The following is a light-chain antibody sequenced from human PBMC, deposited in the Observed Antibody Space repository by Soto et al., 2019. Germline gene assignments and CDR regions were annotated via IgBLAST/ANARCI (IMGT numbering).Light chain of an antibody. J-gene: IGLJ1*01. V-gene: IGLV1-47*02. CDR2: YNN. Sequence: QPVLTQPPSASGTAGQWVTISCSGGDSNIGSNSVYWYQHLPRMAPKLLIYYNNQRPSGVPDRFSGSRSGTSASLAIVGLRSEDEAVYYCAAWDASLSACVFGNGTKVTVL. CDR1: DSNIGSNS. CDR3: AAWDASLSACV.